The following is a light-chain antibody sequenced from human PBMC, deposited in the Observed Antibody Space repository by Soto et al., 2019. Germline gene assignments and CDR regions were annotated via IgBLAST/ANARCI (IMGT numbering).Light chain of an antibody. CDR1: QDISNY. V-gene: IGKV1-5*03. J-gene: IGKJ1*01. CDR3: QQYNSYPWT. CDR2: KAS. Sequence: DIQMTQSPSSLSASVGDRVTITFQASQDISNYLNWYQQKPGKAPKLLIYKASSLESGVPSRFSGSGSGTEFTLTISSLQPDDFATYYCQQYNSYPWTFGQGTKVDIK.